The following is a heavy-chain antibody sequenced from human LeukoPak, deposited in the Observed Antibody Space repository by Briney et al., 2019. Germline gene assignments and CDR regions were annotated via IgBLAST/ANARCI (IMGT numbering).Heavy chain of an antibody. Sequence: SETLSLTCTVSGGSISNYYWSWIRQSPGKGLEWIGYIYKSGSTNYNPSLKSRVTMSVDSSKNQFSLKLSSVTAADTAVYYCARDRGFTWWVQGTLVTVSS. J-gene: IGHJ4*02. V-gene: IGHV4-59*01. CDR3: ARDRGFTW. CDR1: GGSISNYY. D-gene: IGHD5-12*01. CDR2: IYKSGST.